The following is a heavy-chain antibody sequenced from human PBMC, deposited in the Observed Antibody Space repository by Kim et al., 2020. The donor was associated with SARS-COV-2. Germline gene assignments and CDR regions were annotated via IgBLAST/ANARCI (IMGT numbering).Heavy chain of an antibody. D-gene: IGHD5-18*01. CDR2: ISSSGSTI. CDR1: GFTFSSYE. J-gene: IGHJ6*02. CDR3: ARADTAMAVL. V-gene: IGHV3-48*03. Sequence: GGSLRLSCAASGFTFSSYEMNWVRQAPGKGLEWVSYISSSGSTIYYADSVKGRFTISRDNAKNSLYLQMNSLRAEDTAVYYCARADTAMAVLWGQGTTVTVSS.